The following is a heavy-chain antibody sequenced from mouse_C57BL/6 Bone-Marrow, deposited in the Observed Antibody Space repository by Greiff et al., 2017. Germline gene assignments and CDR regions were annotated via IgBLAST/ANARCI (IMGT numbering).Heavy chain of an antibody. V-gene: IGHV1-18*01. CDR2: INPNNGGT. Sequence: EVKLVESGPELVKPGASVKIPCKASGYTFTDYNMDWVKQSHGKSLEWIGDINPNNGGTIYNQKFKGKATLTVDKSSSTAYMELRSLTSEDTAVYYCARWGTAWFAYWGQGTLVTVSA. D-gene: IGHD3-3*01. CDR1: GYTFTDYN. CDR3: ARWGTAWFAY. J-gene: IGHJ3*01.